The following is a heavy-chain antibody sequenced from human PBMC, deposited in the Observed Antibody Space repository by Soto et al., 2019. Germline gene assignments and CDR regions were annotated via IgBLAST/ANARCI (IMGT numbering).Heavy chain of an antibody. D-gene: IGHD6-13*01. J-gene: IGHJ3*02. CDR3: ARDFVEKAAAGSYDAFDI. V-gene: IGHV3-7*01. CDR2: IKQDGSEK. CDR1: GFTFSSYW. Sequence: GGSLGLSCAASGFTFSSYWMSWVRQAPGKGLEWVANIKQDGSEKYYVDSVKGRFTISRDNAKNSLYLQMNSLRAEDTAVYYCARDFVEKAAAGSYDAFDIWGQGTMVTVSS.